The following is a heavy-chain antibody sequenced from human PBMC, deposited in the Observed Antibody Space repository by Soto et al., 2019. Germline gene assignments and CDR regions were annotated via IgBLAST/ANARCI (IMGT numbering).Heavy chain of an antibody. Sequence: ASVKVSCKASGYTFTSYGISWVRRAPGQGLEWMGWISAYNGNTNYAQKLQGRVTMTTDTSTSTAYMELRSLRSDDTAVYYCARGRGGYDPYYYYYYMDVWGKGTTVTVSS. V-gene: IGHV1-18*01. CDR3: ARGRGGYDPYYYYYYMDV. J-gene: IGHJ6*03. CDR1: GYTFTSYG. D-gene: IGHD5-12*01. CDR2: ISAYNGNT.